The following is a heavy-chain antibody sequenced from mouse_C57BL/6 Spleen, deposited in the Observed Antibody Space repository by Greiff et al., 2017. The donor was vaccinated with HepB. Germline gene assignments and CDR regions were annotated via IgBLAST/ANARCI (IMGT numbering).Heavy chain of an antibody. CDR2: INPNNGGT. CDR3: ASTYGSSYVGY. D-gene: IGHD1-1*01. CDR1: GYTFTDYN. Sequence: EVQLQQSGPELVKPGASVKMSCKASGYTFTDYNMHWVKQSHGKSLEWIGYINPNNGGTSYNQKFKGKATLTVNKSSSTAYMELRSLTSEDSAVYYCASTYGSSYVGYWGQGTTLTVSS. V-gene: IGHV1-22*01. J-gene: IGHJ2*01.